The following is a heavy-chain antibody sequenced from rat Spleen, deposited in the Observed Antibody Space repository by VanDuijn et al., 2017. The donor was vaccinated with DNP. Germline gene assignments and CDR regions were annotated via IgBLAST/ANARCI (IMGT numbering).Heavy chain of an antibody. CDR1: GFTFSYYG. CDR2: INTDGSTT. J-gene: IGHJ2*01. CDR3: TTRNSGYGGYFDY. D-gene: IGHD4-3*01. Sequence: EVQLVESGGGLVQPGRSLKLSCAASGFTFSYYGMAWVRQAPTKGLEWIASINTDGSTTYYPDSVKGRFTISRDNAENTVYLQMNSLRSEDTATYYCTTRNSGYGGYFDYWGQGVMVTVSS. V-gene: IGHV5S13*01.